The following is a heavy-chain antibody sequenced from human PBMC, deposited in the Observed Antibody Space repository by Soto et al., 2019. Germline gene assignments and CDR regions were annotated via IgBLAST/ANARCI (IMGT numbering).Heavy chain of an antibody. CDR3: AKAAAAHRFDY. V-gene: IGHV3-23*01. CDR2: ISGSGGST. J-gene: IGHJ4*02. CDR1: GFTFSNYG. Sequence: GGSLRLSCVASGFTFSNYGMHWVRQAPGKGLEWVSAISGSGGSTYYADSVKGRFTISRDNSKNTLYLQMNSLRAEDTAVYYCAKAAAAHRFDYWGQGALVTVSS. D-gene: IGHD6-13*01.